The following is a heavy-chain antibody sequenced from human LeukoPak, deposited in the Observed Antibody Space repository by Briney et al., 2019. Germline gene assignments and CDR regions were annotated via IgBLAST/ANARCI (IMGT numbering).Heavy chain of an antibody. CDR1: GFTFDDYA. V-gene: IGHV3-9*01. CDR2: ISWNSGSI. Sequence: PGGSLRLSCAASGFTFDDYAMHWVRQAPGKGLEWVSGISWNSGSIGYADSVKGRFTISRDNAKNSLYLQMNSLRAEDTAVYYCARAYYYDSSGYYYVRYFDYWGQGTLVTVSS. CDR3: ARAYYYDSSGYYYVRYFDY. J-gene: IGHJ4*02. D-gene: IGHD3-22*01.